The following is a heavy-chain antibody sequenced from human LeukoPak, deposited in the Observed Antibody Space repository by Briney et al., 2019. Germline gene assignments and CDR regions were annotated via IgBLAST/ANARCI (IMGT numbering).Heavy chain of an antibody. CDR3: ARGDWVA. CDR1: GYTFSGSD. J-gene: IGHJ4*02. D-gene: IGHD3-9*01. Sequence: ASVKVSCKASGYTFSGSDMNWVRQAPGQGLEWRGWININTVNPTYVQHFTGRFVFSLDTSVSTAYLQISSLKAEDTAVYYCARGDWVAWGQGTLVTVSS. CDR2: ININTVNP. V-gene: IGHV7-4-1*02.